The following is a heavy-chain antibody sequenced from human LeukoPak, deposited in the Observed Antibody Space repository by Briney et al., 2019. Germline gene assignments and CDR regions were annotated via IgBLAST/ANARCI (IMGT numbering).Heavy chain of an antibody. CDR2: IDHGGIT. CDR1: GGSFSSYY. J-gene: IGHJ6*03. CDR3: AGLQGHSYYYMDV. Sequence: SETLSLTCAVYGGSFSSYYWSWIRQPPGRGLEWIGDIDHGGITNCNPSLKSRVTISVDTSKNQFSLTLRSVAAADTAVYYCAGLQGHSYYYMDVWGRGTTVTVSS. V-gene: IGHV4-34*01.